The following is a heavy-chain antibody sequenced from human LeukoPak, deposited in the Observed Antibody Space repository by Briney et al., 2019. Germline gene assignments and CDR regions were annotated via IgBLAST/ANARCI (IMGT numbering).Heavy chain of an antibody. CDR1: GYTFTSYD. Sequence: ASVKVYCKASGYTFTSYDINWVRQATGQGLEWMGWMNPNSGNTGYAQKFQGRVTMTRNTSISTAYMELSGLRSEDTAVYYCARGLGPSYYDFWSGYYSVFDYWGQGTLVTVSS. CDR2: MNPNSGNT. V-gene: IGHV1-8*01. CDR3: ARGLGPSYYDFWSGYYSVFDY. D-gene: IGHD3-3*01. J-gene: IGHJ4*02.